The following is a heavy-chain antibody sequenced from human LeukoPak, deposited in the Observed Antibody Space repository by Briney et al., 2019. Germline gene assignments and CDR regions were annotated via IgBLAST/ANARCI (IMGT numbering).Heavy chain of an antibody. V-gene: IGHV3-23*01. CDR1: GFTFSSYA. CDR2: ISGSGGGT. J-gene: IGHJ3*02. Sequence: TGGSLRLSCAASGFTFSSYAMSWVRQAPGKGLEWVSAISGSGGGTYYADSVKGRFTISRDNSKNTLYLQMNSLRAEDTAVYYCATRETPEMYYDILTGYYKGAFDIWGQGTMVTVSS. D-gene: IGHD3-9*01. CDR3: ATRETPEMYYDILTGYYKGAFDI.